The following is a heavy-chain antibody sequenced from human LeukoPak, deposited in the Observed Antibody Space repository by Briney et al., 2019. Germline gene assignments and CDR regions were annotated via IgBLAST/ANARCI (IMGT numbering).Heavy chain of an antibody. CDR2: MNPNSGNT. CDR1: GYTLTSYD. J-gene: IGHJ3*02. D-gene: IGHD6-13*01. Sequence: ASVKVSCKASGYTLTSYDINCVRQATGQGGEWMGWMNPNSGNTGYAQKFHGRVTITRNTSISTVYMELTSLRSEDTAVYYCARGIAAADDAFDIWGQGRMVTVRS. V-gene: IGHV1-8*03. CDR3: ARGIAAADDAFDI.